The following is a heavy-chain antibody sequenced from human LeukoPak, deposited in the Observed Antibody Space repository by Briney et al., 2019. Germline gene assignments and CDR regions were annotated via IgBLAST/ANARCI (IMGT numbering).Heavy chain of an antibody. D-gene: IGHD1-26*01. CDR3: ARWGGSYPVPTDPYNWFDP. J-gene: IGHJ5*02. CDR2: ISTSSSYT. CDR1: GFTFSDYY. Sequence: GGSLTLSCAASGFTFSDYYISWIRQAPGKGLEWVSYISTSSSYTNYADSVKGRFTISRDNAKNSLYLQMNSLRAEDTAVYYCARWGGSYPVPTDPYNWFDPWGQGTLVTVSS. V-gene: IGHV3-11*03.